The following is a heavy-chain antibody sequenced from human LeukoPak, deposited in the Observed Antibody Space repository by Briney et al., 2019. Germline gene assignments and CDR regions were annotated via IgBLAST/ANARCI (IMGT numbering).Heavy chain of an antibody. CDR1: GYTFTSYG. Sequence: ASVKVSCKASGYTFTSYGISWVRQAPGQGLEWMGWISAYNGNTHYAQKLQGRVTMTTDTSTGTVYMELRSLRSEDTAVYYCARDNSVEDIAWWFDPWGQGTLVTVSP. CDR3: ARDNSVEDIAWWFDP. J-gene: IGHJ5*02. D-gene: IGHD4-23*01. CDR2: ISAYNGNT. V-gene: IGHV1-18*01.